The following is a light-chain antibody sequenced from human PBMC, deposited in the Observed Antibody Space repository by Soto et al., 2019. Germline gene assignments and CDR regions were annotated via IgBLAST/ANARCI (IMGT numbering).Light chain of an antibody. CDR1: QSVSSN. V-gene: IGKV3-15*01. CDR3: QQYNSYSGGT. J-gene: IGKJ1*01. CDR2: GAS. Sequence: EKVMTQSPASLSLSPGERATLSCRASQSVSSNLAWYQQKPGQAPRLLIYGASTRATGIPARFSGSGSGTDFTLTISSLQPDDLATYYCQQYNSYSGGTFGQGTKVDIK.